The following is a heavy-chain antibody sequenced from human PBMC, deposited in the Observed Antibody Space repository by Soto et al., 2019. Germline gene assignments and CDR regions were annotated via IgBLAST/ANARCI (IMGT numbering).Heavy chain of an antibody. CDR3: ARGPDDKLEGGLKYYFDY. J-gene: IGHJ4*02. CDR1: GGSFSGYY. D-gene: IGHD1-1*01. V-gene: IGHV4-34*01. Sequence: SETLSLTCAVYGGSFSGYYWSWIRQPPGKGLEWIGEINHSGSTNYNPSLKSRVTISVDTSKNQFSLKLSSVTAADTAVYYCARGPDDKLEGGLKYYFDYWGQGTLVTVSS. CDR2: INHSGST.